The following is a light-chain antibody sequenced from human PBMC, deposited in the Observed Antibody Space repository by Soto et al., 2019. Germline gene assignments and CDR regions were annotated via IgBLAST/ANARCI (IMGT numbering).Light chain of an antibody. Sequence: QSVLTQPPSASGTPGQRVTVSCSGSTANIGSHTVNWYYQLPGTAPKLLIYRSNQRPSGVPDRFSASKSGTSASLAFSGLQSEDEADYYCSAWDDSLNGLLFGGGTKVTVL. V-gene: IGLV1-44*01. CDR3: SAWDDSLNGLL. CDR2: RSN. CDR1: TANIGSHT. J-gene: IGLJ2*01.